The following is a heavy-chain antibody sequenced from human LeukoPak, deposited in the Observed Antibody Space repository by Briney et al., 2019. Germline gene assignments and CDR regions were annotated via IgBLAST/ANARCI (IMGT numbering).Heavy chain of an antibody. CDR2: IGST. D-gene: IGHD3-3*01. CDR1: GGSISSYY. CDR3: ARTPVLRFLEWLSKPSYYYYGMDV. Sequence: SETLSLTCTVSGGSISSYYWSWIRQPPGKGLEWIGYIGSTNYNPSLKSRVTISVDTSKNQFSLKLSSVTAADTAVYYCARTPVLRFLEWLSKPSYYYYGMDVWGQGTTVTVSS. J-gene: IGHJ6*02. V-gene: IGHV4-4*09.